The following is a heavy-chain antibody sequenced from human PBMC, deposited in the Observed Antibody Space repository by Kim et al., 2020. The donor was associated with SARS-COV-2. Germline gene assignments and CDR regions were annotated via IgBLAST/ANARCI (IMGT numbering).Heavy chain of an antibody. Sequence: SQTLSLTCAISGDSVSSNSAAWNWIRQSPSRGLEWLGRTYYRSKWYNDYAVSVKSRITINPDTSKNQFSLQLNSVTPDDTAVYYCARVLSSYSGGYDIDYYGMDVWGQGPTVTVSS. CDR2: TYYRSKWYN. CDR3: ARVLSSYSGGYDIDYYGMDV. V-gene: IGHV6-1*01. CDR1: GDSVSSNSAA. J-gene: IGHJ6*02. D-gene: IGHD1-26*01.